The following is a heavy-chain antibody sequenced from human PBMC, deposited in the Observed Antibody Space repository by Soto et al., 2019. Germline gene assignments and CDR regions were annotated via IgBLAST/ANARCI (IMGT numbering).Heavy chain of an antibody. D-gene: IGHD4-17*01. CDR3: AKDLRYGDYPGYAFDI. Sequence: GGSLRLSCAASGFTFSSYAMSWVRQAPGKGLEWVSAISGSGGSTYYADSVKGRLTISRDNSKNTLYLQMNSLRAEDTAVYYCAKDLRYGDYPGYAFDIWGQGTMVTVSS. CDR1: GFTFSSYA. V-gene: IGHV3-23*01. CDR2: ISGSGGST. J-gene: IGHJ3*02.